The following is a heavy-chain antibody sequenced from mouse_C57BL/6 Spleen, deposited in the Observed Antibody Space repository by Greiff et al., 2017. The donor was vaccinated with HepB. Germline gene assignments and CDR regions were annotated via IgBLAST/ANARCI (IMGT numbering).Heavy chain of an antibody. V-gene: IGHV1-18*01. CDR2: INPNNGGT. D-gene: IGHD2-3*01. CDR3: ARSRGGYDGLVDY. J-gene: IGHJ2*01. CDR1: GYTFTDYN. Sequence: DVKLQESGPELVKPGASVKIPCKASGYTFTDYNMDWVKQSHGKSLEWIGDINPNNGGTIYNQKFKGKATLTVDKSSSTAYMELRSLTSEDTAVYYCARSRGGYDGLVDYWGQGTTLTVSS.